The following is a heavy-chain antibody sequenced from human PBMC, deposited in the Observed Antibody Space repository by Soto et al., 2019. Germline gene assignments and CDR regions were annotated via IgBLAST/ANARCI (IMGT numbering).Heavy chain of an antibody. CDR1: GFTFDDYA. Sequence: EMQLVESGGGLVQPGRSLRLSCAASGFTFDDYAMHWVRQVPGKGLEWVSGISWNSEVKLYADTTKGRFAISRDNAKNSLYLQIDGLGVEDTAFYYCVKDRRFLEAWGAFDVWGQGTLVTVS. V-gene: IGHV3-9*01. D-gene: IGHD3-3*01. CDR2: ISWNSEVK. J-gene: IGHJ3*01. CDR3: VKDRRFLEAWGAFDV.